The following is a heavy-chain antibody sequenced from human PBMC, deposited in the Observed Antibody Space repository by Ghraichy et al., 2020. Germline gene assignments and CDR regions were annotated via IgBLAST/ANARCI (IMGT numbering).Heavy chain of an antibody. V-gene: IGHV3-48*02. CDR1: GFTLSTYS. D-gene: IGHD4-23*01. CDR3: ARGSKVVRFFYYDGMDV. Sequence: SCVGSGFTLSTYSMNWVRQSPGKGLEWVSYITSSGRTVSYADSVKGRFTISRDNAQNSLHLQMNSLRDEDTAVYYCARGSKVVRFFYYDGMDVWGQGTPVTVSS. J-gene: IGHJ6*02. CDR2: ITSSGRTV.